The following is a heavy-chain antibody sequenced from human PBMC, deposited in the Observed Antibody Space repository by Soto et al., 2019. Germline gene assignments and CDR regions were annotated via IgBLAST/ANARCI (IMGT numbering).Heavy chain of an antibody. J-gene: IGHJ5*02. CDR2: MYNTGST. CDR1: GGSISGYY. V-gene: IGHV4-59*01. Sequence: SETLSLTCTVSGGSISGYYWSWIRQPPGKGLEWIGYMYNTGSTVYNPSFKSRVTISVDTSKNQFSLKLSSVTAADTAVYYCARSSATQLWWFDPWGQGTLVTVSS. D-gene: IGHD6-25*01. CDR3: ARSSATQLWWFDP.